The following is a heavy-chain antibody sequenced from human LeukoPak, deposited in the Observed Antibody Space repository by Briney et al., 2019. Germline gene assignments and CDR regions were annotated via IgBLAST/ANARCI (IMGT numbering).Heavy chain of an antibody. J-gene: IGHJ6*03. D-gene: IGHD4-11*01. CDR1: GYTFTSNY. V-gene: IGHV1-46*01. Sequence: ASVKVSCKASGYTFTSNYMHWVRQAPGQGLEGMGIINPSGGSTGYAQKFQGRVIMTRDTSTSTVYMELSSLRSEDTAVYYCARALSNYVDYHYYYYMDVWGKGTTVTVSS. CDR3: ARALSNYVDYHYYYYMDV. CDR2: INPSGGST.